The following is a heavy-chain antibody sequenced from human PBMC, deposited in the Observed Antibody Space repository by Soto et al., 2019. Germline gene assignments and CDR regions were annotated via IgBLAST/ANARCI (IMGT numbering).Heavy chain of an antibody. Sequence: QLQLQESGSGLVKPSQTLSLNCAVSGGSISSGGYSWSWLRLPPGKGLEWIGYIYHGESTNYNPSLRSRVTISVDRAKNQLSLILKSVTPADTAVYYCARDSRSTTTYVLDVWGQGTTVSVSS. CDR2: IYHGEST. D-gene: IGHD4-4*01. V-gene: IGHV4-30-2*01. CDR1: GGSISSGGYS. CDR3: ARDSRSTTTYVLDV. J-gene: IGHJ6*02.